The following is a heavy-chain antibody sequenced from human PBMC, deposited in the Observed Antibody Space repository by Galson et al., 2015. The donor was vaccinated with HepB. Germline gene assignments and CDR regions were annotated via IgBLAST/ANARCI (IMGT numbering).Heavy chain of an antibody. CDR3: ARSLYSSGWYASYFDY. CDR2: IYHSGST. Sequence: TLSLTCAVSGGSISSSNWWSWVRQPPGKGLEWIGEIYHSGSTNYNPSLKSRVTISVDKSKNQFSLKLSSVTAADTAVYYCARSLYSSGWYASYFDYWGQGTLVTVSS. V-gene: IGHV4-4*02. D-gene: IGHD6-19*01. CDR1: GGSISSSNW. J-gene: IGHJ4*02.